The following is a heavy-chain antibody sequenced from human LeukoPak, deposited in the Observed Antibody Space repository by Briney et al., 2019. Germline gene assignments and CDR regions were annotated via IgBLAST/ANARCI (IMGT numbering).Heavy chain of an antibody. CDR3: ARGGWLGSNYYPIDY. J-gene: IGHJ4*02. D-gene: IGHD3-22*01. CDR2: VYGGDNT. V-gene: IGHV3-66*01. CDR1: GLTVSSNY. Sequence: GGSLRLSCAVSGLTVSSNYMNWVRQAPGKGLEWVSVVYGGDNTDYADSVKGRFTVSRDNSENTLYLQMTSLRAEDTAVYYCARGGWLGSNYYPIDYWGQGTLVTVSS.